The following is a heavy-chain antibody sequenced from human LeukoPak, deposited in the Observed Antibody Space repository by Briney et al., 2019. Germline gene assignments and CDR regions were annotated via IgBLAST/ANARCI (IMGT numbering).Heavy chain of an antibody. Sequence: PSQTPSLTCAVSGGSISSGGYSWSWIRQPPGKGLEWIGYIYHSGSTYYNPSLKSRVTISVDRSKNQFSLKLSSVTAADTAVYYCARGPGGYSYGYATYYYYGMDVWGQGTTVTVSS. CDR2: IYHSGST. CDR1: GGSISSGGYS. D-gene: IGHD5-18*01. CDR3: ARGPGGYSYGYATYYYYGMDV. V-gene: IGHV4-30-2*01. J-gene: IGHJ6*02.